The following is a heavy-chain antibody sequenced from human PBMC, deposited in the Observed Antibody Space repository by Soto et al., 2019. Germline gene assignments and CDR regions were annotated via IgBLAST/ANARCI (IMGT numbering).Heavy chain of an antibody. CDR3: ATSSGYLNYFDY. D-gene: IGHD6-19*01. Sequence: ESGGGVVRPGESLRLSCVDSGFFFRTYPMHWVRQAPGKGLEWVALISYDGSSEAYGESVRDRFTVSRDNSKNTLYLQLNSLRPEDTAVYYCATSSGYLNYFDYWGQGTLVTVSS. CDR2: ISYDGSSE. V-gene: IGHV3-30-3*01. J-gene: IGHJ4*02. CDR1: GFFFRTYP.